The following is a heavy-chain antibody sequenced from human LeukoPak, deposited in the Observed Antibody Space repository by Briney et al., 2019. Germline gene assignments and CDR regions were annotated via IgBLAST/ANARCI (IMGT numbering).Heavy chain of an antibody. D-gene: IGHD3-22*01. J-gene: IGHJ4*02. CDR1: GFTFSSYA. V-gene: IGHV3-23*01. CDR2: ISGSGGST. CDR3: IGYYYDSSGHTWHDY. Sequence: GGSLRLSCAASGFTFSSYAMSWVRQAPGKGLEWVSAISGSGGSTYYADSVKGRFTISRDNSKNTLYLQMNSLRAEDTAVYYCIGYYYDSSGHTWHDYWGQGTLVTVSS.